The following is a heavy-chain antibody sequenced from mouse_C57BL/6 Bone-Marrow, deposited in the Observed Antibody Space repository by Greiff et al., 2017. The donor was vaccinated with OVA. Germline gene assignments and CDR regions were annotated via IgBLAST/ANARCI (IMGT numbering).Heavy chain of an antibody. V-gene: IGHV7-1*01. CDR3: ARGNWDWCFDV. J-gene: IGHJ1*03. CDR1: GFTFSDFY. CDR2: SRNKANDYTT. D-gene: IGHD4-1*01. Sequence: DVQLVESGGGLVQSGRSLRLSCATSGFTFSDFYMEWVRQAPGKGLEWIAASRNKANDYTTEYSATVKGRFIVSTDTSQSILYIQINGLRAEDTAIYYCARGNWDWCFDVWGTGTAVTVSA.